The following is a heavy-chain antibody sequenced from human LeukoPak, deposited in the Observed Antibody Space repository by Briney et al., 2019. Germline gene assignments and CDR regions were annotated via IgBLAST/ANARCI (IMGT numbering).Heavy chain of an antibody. CDR3: ARDMMVRGVGTCDY. V-gene: IGHV1-2*02. CDR1: GYTFTGYY. D-gene: IGHD3-10*01. J-gene: IGHJ4*02. Sequence: ASVKVSCKASGYTFTGYYMHWVRQAPGQGLEWMGWINPNNGGTNYAQKFQGRVTMTRDTSISTAYMELNRLTSDDTAVYYCARDMMVRGVGTCDYWGQGTLATVSS. CDR2: INPNNGGT.